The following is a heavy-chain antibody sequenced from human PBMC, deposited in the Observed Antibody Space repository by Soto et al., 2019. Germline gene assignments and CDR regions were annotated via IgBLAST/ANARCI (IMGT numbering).Heavy chain of an antibody. J-gene: IGHJ4*02. V-gene: IGHV1-69*13. CDR3: ARHSGSYDFWSGYYSTFDY. Sequence: SVKVSCKASGGTFSSYAISWVRQAPGQGLEWMGGIIPIFGTANYAQKFQGRVTITADESTSTAYMELSSLRSEDTAVYYCARHSGSYDFWSGYYSTFDYWGQGTLVTVSS. D-gene: IGHD3-3*01. CDR2: IIPIFGTA. CDR1: GGTFSSYA.